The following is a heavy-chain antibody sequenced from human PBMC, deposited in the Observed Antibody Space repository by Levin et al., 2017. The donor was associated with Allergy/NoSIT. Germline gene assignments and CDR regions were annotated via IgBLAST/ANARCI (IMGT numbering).Heavy chain of an antibody. CDR1: GGTFRNYA. J-gene: IGHJ4*02. V-gene: IGHV1-69*13. CDR2: ITPLFGTA. D-gene: IGHD3-10*01. CDR3: ARGVDASGSSYLYYFDY. Sequence: SVKVSCKASGGTFRNYAISWVRQAPGQGLEWMGGITPLFGTANYAQKFQGRVTITADESTNTVNMEVSSLRSEDTAIYYCARGVDASGSSYLYYFDYWGQGTLVTVSS.